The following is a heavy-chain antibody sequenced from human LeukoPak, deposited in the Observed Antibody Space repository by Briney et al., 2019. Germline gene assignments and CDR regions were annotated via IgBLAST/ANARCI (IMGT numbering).Heavy chain of an antibody. CDR1: GFTFRSYE. J-gene: IGHJ6*04. Sequence: GGSLRLTCAASGFTFRSYEMNWVGQAPGKGLEGVSYISSSGSTIYYADSVKGRFTISRDNAKNSLYLQMNSLRAEDTAVYYCAELGITMIGGVWGKGTTVTISS. CDR2: ISSSGSTI. CDR3: AELGITMIGGV. V-gene: IGHV3-48*03. D-gene: IGHD3-10*02.